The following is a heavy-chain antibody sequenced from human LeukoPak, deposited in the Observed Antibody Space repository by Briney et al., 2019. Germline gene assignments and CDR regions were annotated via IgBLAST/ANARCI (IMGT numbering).Heavy chain of an antibody. CDR1: GFTFSSYA. V-gene: IGHV3-23*01. J-gene: IGHJ4*02. Sequence: PGGSLRLSCAASGFTFSSYAISWVRQAPGKGLEWVSAISGSGGSTYYADSVKGRFTISRDDSKNTLYLQMNSLRAEDTAVYYCAKSSVAGPPYFDYWGQGTLVTVSS. CDR2: ISGSGGST. CDR3: AKSSVAGPPYFDY. D-gene: IGHD6-19*01.